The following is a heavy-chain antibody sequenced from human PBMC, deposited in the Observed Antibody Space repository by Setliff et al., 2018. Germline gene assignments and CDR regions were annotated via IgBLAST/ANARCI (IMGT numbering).Heavy chain of an antibody. CDR1: GSNFIGYY. V-gene: IGHV1-2*02. Sequence: ASVKVSCKASGSNFIGYYLYWLRQAPGQGLEWMGWMNXNTGGTNSAQKXXGRITMTRDTSIRTAYMELSRLRSDDTVMYYCATVGVGDLRLAFDIWGHGTMVTVSS. J-gene: IGHJ3*02. CDR2: MNXNTGGT. D-gene: IGHD1-26*01. CDR3: ATVGVGDLRLAFDI.